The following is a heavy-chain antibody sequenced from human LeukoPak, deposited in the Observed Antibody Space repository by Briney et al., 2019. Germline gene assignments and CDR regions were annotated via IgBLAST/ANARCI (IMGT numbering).Heavy chain of an antibody. CDR2: ISGSGGST. D-gene: IGHD2-2*01. CDR3: ARGLGSSTSRHTFDI. Sequence: GGSLRLSCAASGFSFSSYVMSWVRQAPGKGLEWVSAISGSGGSTYFADSVKGRFTISRDNSKNTLYLQMNSLSAEDTAIYYCARGLGSSTSRHTFDIWGQGTMVTVSS. V-gene: IGHV3-23*01. CDR1: GFSFSSYV. J-gene: IGHJ3*02.